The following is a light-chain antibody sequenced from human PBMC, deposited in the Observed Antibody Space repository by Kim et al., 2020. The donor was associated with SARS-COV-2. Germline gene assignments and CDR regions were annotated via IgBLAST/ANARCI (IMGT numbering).Light chain of an antibody. CDR2: GAS. V-gene: IGKV1-17*01. Sequence: VSVGDRVTITCRASQDIGNDLGWYQQKPGRAPKRLIYGASNLQSGVPSRFSGSGSETEFTLTINSLQPEDFATYFCLQHRTYPITFGQGTRLEIK. CDR3: LQHRTYPIT. J-gene: IGKJ5*01. CDR1: QDIGND.